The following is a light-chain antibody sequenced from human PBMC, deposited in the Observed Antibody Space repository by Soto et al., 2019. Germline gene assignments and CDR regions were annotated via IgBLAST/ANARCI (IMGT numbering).Light chain of an antibody. CDR2: WAS. CDR1: QSVLYSSNNKNY. Sequence: DIVMTQSLDSLAVSLGERATINCKSSQSVLYSSNNKNYLAWYQQKPGQPPKLLLYWASTRESGVPDRFSGSGSGTDFTLTISSLQAEDVAAYYCQQYYSTSWTFGQGTKVEIK. V-gene: IGKV4-1*01. CDR3: QQYYSTSWT. J-gene: IGKJ1*01.